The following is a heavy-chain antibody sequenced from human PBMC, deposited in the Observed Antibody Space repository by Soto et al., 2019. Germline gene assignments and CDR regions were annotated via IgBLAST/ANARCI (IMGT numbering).Heavy chain of an antibody. Sequence: QVQLQESGPGLVKPSQTLSLTCTVSGGSISSGGYYWSWIRQHPGKGLEWIGYIYYSGRTYSHPCLKSGVTISVNTSKNQFSLKLSSVTAADTAVDFCAREGGGGAFDIWGQGTMVTVSS. D-gene: IGHD3-16*01. CDR1: GGSISSGGYY. V-gene: IGHV4-31*03. CDR3: AREGGGGAFDI. J-gene: IGHJ3*02. CDR2: IYYSGRT.